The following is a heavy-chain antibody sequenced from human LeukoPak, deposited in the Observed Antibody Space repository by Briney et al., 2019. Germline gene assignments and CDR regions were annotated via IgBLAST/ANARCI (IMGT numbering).Heavy chain of an antibody. Sequence: SETLSLTCTVSGGSISSYYWGWIRQPPGKGLEWIGSIYYSGSTYYNPSLKSRVTISVDTSKNQFSLKLSSVTAADTAVYYCARNLGYYYDSSGYDYWGQGTLVTVSS. CDR2: IYYSGST. D-gene: IGHD3-22*01. V-gene: IGHV4-39*07. CDR1: GGSISSYY. J-gene: IGHJ4*02. CDR3: ARNLGYYYDSSGYDY.